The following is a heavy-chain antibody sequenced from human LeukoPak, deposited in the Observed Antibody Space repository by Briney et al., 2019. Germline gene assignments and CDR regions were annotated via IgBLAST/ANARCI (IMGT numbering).Heavy chain of an antibody. V-gene: IGHV1-18*01. CDR3: ARGVSIFGVVMGGGYFDY. Sequence: GASVKVSCKASGYTFTSYGISWVRQAPGQGLEWVGWISAYNGNTNYAQKLQGRVTMTTDTSTRTAYMELRSLRSDDTAVYYCARGVSIFGVVMGGGYFDYWGQGTLVTVSS. J-gene: IGHJ4*02. D-gene: IGHD3-3*01. CDR2: ISAYNGNT. CDR1: GYTFTSYG.